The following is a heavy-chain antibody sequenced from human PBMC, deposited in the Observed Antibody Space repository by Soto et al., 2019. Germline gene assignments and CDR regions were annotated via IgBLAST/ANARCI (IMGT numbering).Heavy chain of an antibody. CDR3: ARDESLDY. J-gene: IGHJ4*02. CDR2: INLTSSAT. V-gene: IGHV1-2*02. CDR1: GYTFTDYY. Sequence: ASVKVSCKASGYTFTDYYMHWVRQAPGQAPEWMGWINLTSSATKYAQNFQGRVTMTRDTPISTAYMELSRLRSDDAAVYYCARDESLDYWGQGTLVTVSS.